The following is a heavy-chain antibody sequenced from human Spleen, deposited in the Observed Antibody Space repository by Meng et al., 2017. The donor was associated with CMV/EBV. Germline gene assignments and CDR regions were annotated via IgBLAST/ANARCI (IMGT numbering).Heavy chain of an antibody. CDR3: ACHGTWAPTDY. CDR1: GFNFDDYA. J-gene: IGHJ4*02. V-gene: IGHV3-43D*04. Sequence: GGSLRLSCAASGFNFDDYAMHWIRQAPGKGLEWVSLISWDGGSTYYADSVKGRFTISRDNAKNSLYLQMNSLRAEDTAVYYCACHGTWAPTDYWGQGTLVTVSS. CDR2: ISWDGGST. D-gene: IGHD3-16*01.